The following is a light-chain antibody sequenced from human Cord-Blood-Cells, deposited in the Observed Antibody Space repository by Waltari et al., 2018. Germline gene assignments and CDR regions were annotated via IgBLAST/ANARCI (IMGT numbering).Light chain of an antibody. Sequence: QSALTQPASVSGSPGQSITISCTGTSSDVGSYNLFSWYQQHPGKAPKLMIYECSKRPSGVSNRFSGSKSGNTASLTISGLQAEDEADYYCCSYAGSSTSYVFGTGTKVTVL. CDR3: CSYAGSSTSYV. CDR2: ECS. V-gene: IGLV2-23*01. CDR1: SSDVGSYNL. J-gene: IGLJ1*01.